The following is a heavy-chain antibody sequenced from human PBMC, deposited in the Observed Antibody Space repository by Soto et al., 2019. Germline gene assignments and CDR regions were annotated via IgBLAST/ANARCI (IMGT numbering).Heavy chain of an antibody. Sequence: ASVKVSCKASGYTFISYGINWVRQAPGQGLEWLGWISPYDGNTKYAQILQGRVSMTTDTSTKTAYMEVRSLRSDDTAVYYCARGGYYDSRGSRNYHYYGLNVWG. CDR1: GYTFISYG. V-gene: IGHV1-18*01. J-gene: IGHJ6*02. D-gene: IGHD3-9*01. CDR2: ISPYDGNT. CDR3: ARGGYYDSRGSRNYHYYGLNV.